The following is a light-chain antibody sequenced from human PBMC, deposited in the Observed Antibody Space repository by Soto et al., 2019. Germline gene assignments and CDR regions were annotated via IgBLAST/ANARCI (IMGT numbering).Light chain of an antibody. CDR1: QSVSSY. Sequence: ILLTQSPSTLSLSPGERATLSCRASQSVSSYLAWYQQKPGQAPRLLIYDASNRATGIPARFSGSGSGTDITLTISSQYHQDFAVYYCQQRVTFGQGTKVDIK. CDR3: QQRVT. V-gene: IGKV3-11*01. CDR2: DAS. J-gene: IGKJ1*01.